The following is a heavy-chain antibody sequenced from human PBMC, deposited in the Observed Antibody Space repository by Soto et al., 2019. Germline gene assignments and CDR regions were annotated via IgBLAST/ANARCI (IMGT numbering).Heavy chain of an antibody. J-gene: IGHJ5*02. Sequence: EVQLLESGGGLVQPGGSLRLSCAASGFTFSSYAMSWVRQAPGKGLEWVSAISGSGGSTYYADSVKGRFTISRDNSKNPLYVQMNSLRAEDAAVYYCAKDHGLRGLLGGRLPITWGQGTLVTVSS. CDR3: AKDHGLRGLLGGRLPIT. CDR1: GFTFSSYA. CDR2: ISGSGGST. D-gene: IGHD3-10*01. V-gene: IGHV3-23*01.